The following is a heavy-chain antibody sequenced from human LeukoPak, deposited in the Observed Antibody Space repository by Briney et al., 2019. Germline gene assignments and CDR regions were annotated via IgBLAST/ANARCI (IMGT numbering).Heavy chain of an antibody. Sequence: SVKVSCKASGGTFNSYAISWVRQAPGQGLEWMGGIMPLFGTANYAQEFQGRVTFTTDESASTAYMEVSSLRSEDPAVYYCASGSLGDGYGVGDYYQYMDVWGKGTTVTVSS. CDR3: ASGSLGDGYGVGDYYQYMDV. J-gene: IGHJ6*03. V-gene: IGHV1-69*05. D-gene: IGHD5-24*01. CDR2: IMPLFGTA. CDR1: GGTFNSYA.